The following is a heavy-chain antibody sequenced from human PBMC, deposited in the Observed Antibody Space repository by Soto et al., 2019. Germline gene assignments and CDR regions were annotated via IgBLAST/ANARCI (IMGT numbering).Heavy chain of an antibody. D-gene: IGHD6-6*01. J-gene: IGHJ6*02. Sequence: QVQLVQSGAEVKKPGASVKVSCKAAGYTFTRYYMHWVRQAPGQGLEWMGIINPSGGITSYAQRFQGRVSMTRDTSTSTVYMEVRRLRSEDTAVYYCARGGPRQLVIYGMDVWGQGTTVTVSS. CDR3: ARGGPRQLVIYGMDV. CDR2: INPSGGIT. CDR1: GYTFTRYY. V-gene: IGHV1-46*01.